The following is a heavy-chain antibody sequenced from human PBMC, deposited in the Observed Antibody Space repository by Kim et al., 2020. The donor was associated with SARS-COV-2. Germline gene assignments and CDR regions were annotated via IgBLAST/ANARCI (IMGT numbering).Heavy chain of an antibody. J-gene: IGHJ6*03. CDR3: ARHSGSSFYYYYYMDV. CDR2: IYYSGST. CDR1: GGSISSSSYY. D-gene: IGHD6-6*01. V-gene: IGHV4-39*01. Sequence: SETLSLTCTVSGGSISSSSYYWGWIRQPPGKGLEWIGSIYYSGSTYYNPSLKSRVTISVDTSKNQFSLKLSSVTAADTAVYYCARHSGSSFYYYYYMDVWDKGTTVTVSS.